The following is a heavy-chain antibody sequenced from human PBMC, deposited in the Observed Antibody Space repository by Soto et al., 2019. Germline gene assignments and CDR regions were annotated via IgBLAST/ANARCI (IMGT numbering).Heavy chain of an antibody. D-gene: IGHD2-2*01. CDR3: ARHSLFPEDIVVVPETYMGSFDY. Sequence: LVINCVRRNVARRSSRSRRYYWGWIRQPPRKLLEWIGSIYYSGSTYYNPSLKSRVTISVDTSKNQFSLKLSSVTAADTAVYYCARHSLFPEDIVVVPETYMGSFDYWGQGLRVTVSP. CDR2: IYYSGST. J-gene: IGHJ4*02. V-gene: IGHV4-39*01. CDR1: RRSSRSRRYY.